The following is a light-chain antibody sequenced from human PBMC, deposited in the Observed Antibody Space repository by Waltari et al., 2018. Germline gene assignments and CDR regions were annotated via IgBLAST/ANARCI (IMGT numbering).Light chain of an antibody. CDR1: ESISVW. CDR2: KAS. J-gene: IGKJ1*01. V-gene: IGKV1-5*03. CDR3: QQYNAHPWT. Sequence: DIQMTQSPLTLSASVGDRVTISCRASESISVWVAWYQQKPGKAPNLLIYKASTLERGVPVRFSGSGSGTEFTLTITSLQPEDFATYHCQQYNAHPWTFGQGTKVDMK.